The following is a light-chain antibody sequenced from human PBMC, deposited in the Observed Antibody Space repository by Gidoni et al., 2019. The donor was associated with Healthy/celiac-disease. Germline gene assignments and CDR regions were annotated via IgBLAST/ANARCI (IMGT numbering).Light chain of an antibody. Sequence: DIQMTPSPSSLSASVGDRVTITCRASQSISSYLNWYQQKPGKDPKLLIYDASSLQSGVPSRFSGSGYGTDFTLTISSLQLEDFATYYCQQSYSTPWTFGQGTKVEIK. CDR2: DAS. CDR3: QQSYSTPWT. V-gene: IGKV1-39*01. J-gene: IGKJ1*01. CDR1: QSISSY.